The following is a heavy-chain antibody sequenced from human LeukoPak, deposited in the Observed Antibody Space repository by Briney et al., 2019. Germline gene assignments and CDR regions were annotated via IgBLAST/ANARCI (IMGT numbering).Heavy chain of an antibody. Sequence: PGGSLRLSCAASGFTFSSYAMHWVRQAPGKGLEWVAVISYDGSNKYYADSVKGRFTISRDNSKNTLYLQMNSLSAEDTAVYYCARDLVWWLRFYYYYYGMDVWGQGTTVTVSS. CDR3: ARDLVWWLRFYYYYYGMDV. D-gene: IGHD5-12*01. CDR1: GFTFSSYA. V-gene: IGHV3-30*04. J-gene: IGHJ6*02. CDR2: ISYDGSNK.